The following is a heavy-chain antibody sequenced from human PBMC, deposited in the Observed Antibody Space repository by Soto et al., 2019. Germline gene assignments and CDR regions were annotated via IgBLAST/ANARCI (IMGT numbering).Heavy chain of an antibody. V-gene: IGHV3-23*01. CDR3: AKGVERDL. D-gene: IGHD1-26*01. Sequence: EVLLLESGGGLVQPGGSLRLSCAASGFSFSSFAMNWVRQAPGKGLEWVSAIGDSGASTYYADFVKGRFTISRDNSRNACSRQVKSVRAFGKSVYYSAKGVERDLGSNWTTVAISS. CDR2: IGDSGAST. J-gene: IGHJ6*04. CDR1: GFSFSSFA.